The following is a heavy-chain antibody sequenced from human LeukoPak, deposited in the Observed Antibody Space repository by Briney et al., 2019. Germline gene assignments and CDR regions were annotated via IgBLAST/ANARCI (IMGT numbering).Heavy chain of an antibody. J-gene: IGHJ4*02. Sequence: ATLSLTCTVSGGSISSYYWSWIRQHPAKELEWIGYTNYSGTTNYTPSLKSRVTISVATSKNQFSLKLSSGTAADTAVYYCARGVYIAAAQYGYWGQETLVTVSS. CDR2: TNYSGTT. D-gene: IGHD6-13*01. CDR1: GGSISSYY. V-gene: IGHV4-59*01. CDR3: ARGVYIAAAQYGY.